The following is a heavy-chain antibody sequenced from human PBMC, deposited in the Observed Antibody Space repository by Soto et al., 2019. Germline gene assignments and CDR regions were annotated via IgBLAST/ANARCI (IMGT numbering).Heavy chain of an antibody. D-gene: IGHD3-16*01. V-gene: IGHV3-23*01. Sequence: GGSLRLSCAASGFTFSSYAMSWVRQAPGKGLEWVSAISGSGGSTYYADSVKGRFTISRDNSKNTLYLQMNSLRAEDTAVYYCAKGGGPRTELKHAFDIWGQGTMVTVSS. CDR2: ISGSGGST. J-gene: IGHJ3*02. CDR1: GFTFSSYA. CDR3: AKGGGPRTELKHAFDI.